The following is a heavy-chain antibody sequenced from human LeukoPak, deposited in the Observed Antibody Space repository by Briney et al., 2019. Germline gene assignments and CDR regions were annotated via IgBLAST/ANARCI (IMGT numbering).Heavy chain of an antibody. J-gene: IGHJ4*02. CDR2: ISSSGSTI. CDR3: ASTGKAGIDF. CDR1: GFTFSDYY. V-gene: IGHV3-11*01. D-gene: IGHD1-14*01. Sequence: PGGSLRLSCAASGFTFSDYYMSWIRQAPGKGLEWISYISSSGSTIYYADSVKGRFTISRDNAQNSLYLQMSRLRAEDTAVYCCASTGKAGIDFWGQGTLVTVSS.